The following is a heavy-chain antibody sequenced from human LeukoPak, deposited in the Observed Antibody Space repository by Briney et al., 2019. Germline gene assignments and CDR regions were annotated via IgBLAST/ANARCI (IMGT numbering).Heavy chain of an antibody. Sequence: PSETLSLTCTVPGDSTSNINYYWGWIRQPPGKGLEWIGSIYYSGSTYYNPSLKSRVTISVDTSKNQFSLKLSSVTAADTAVYYCASQRNDYYDSSGHDYWGQGTLVTVSS. D-gene: IGHD3-22*01. V-gene: IGHV4-39*01. J-gene: IGHJ4*02. CDR1: GDSTSNINYY. CDR3: ASQRNDYYDSSGHDY. CDR2: IYYSGST.